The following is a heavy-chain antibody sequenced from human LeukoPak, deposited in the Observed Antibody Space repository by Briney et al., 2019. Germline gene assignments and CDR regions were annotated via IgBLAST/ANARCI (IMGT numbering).Heavy chain of an antibody. V-gene: IGHV4-39*01. J-gene: IGHJ5*02. Sequence: SETLSLTCTVSGGSISSSSYYWGWIRQPPGKGLEWIGSINYSGSTYYNPSLKSRVTISVDTSKNQFSLKLSSVTAADTAVYYCARQDGSGWYLSWFDPWGQGTLVTVSS. CDR1: GGSISSSSYY. CDR3: ARQDGSGWYLSWFDP. CDR2: INYSGST. D-gene: IGHD6-19*01.